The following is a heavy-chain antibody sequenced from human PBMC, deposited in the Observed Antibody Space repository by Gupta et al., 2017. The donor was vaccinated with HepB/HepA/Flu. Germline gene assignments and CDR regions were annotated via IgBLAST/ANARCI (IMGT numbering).Heavy chain of an antibody. CDR1: GYTFTRHG. CDR3: GKSDASPPGNWLDA. CDR2: INVANGQT. V-gene: IGHV1-3*01. Sequence: QVQLVQSGTEVKEPGASVKVSCKASGYTFTRHGLHWVRQAPGQSLEWMGWINVANGQTKYSQKFQGRVSIIRDTSANTAYMELNSLTSEDTAIYYCGKSDASPPGNWLDAWGQGSLVTVSS. J-gene: IGHJ5*02.